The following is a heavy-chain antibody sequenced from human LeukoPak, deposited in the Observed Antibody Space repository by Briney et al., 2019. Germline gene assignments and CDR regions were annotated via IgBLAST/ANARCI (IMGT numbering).Heavy chain of an antibody. V-gene: IGHV3-9*01. CDR1: GFTFKDYG. CDR3: AKHLRATNTYIFFGLDV. J-gene: IGHJ6*02. CDR2: INRNGGGT. D-gene: IGHD1-26*01. Sequence: PGGSLRLSCAATGFTFKDYGMHWVRQPPGKGLEWVSGINRNGGGTDYADSVKGRFTISRDNAKNSLYLQMTSLRPEDTALYYCAKHLRATNTYIFFGLDVWGQGTTVTVSS.